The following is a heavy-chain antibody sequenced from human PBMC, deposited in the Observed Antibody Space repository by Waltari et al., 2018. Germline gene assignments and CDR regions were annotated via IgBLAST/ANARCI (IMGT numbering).Heavy chain of an antibody. CDR3: AKDGGYNWGFDY. Sequence: QVQLVVSGGGVVQPGGSLRLSCAASGFPFSSHGLHWVSQAPGKGLEWVAFIRYDGSNKYYADSVKGRFTISRDNSKNTLYLQMNSLRAEDTAVYYCAKDGGYNWGFDYWGQGTLVTVSS. D-gene: IGHD1-1*01. V-gene: IGHV3-30*02. CDR2: IRYDGSNK. CDR1: GFPFSSHG. J-gene: IGHJ4*02.